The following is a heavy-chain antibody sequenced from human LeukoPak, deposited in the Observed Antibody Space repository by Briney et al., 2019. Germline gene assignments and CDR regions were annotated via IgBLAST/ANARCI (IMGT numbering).Heavy chain of an antibody. V-gene: IGHV3-23*01. CDR1: GFTFSSYS. CDR3: AKIYYDSSGYYHQHLNPFDY. Sequence: QPGGSLRLSCAASGFTFSSYSMNWVRQAPGKGLEWVSHITASGTAMFYADSVKGRFTISRDNSKNTLYLQMNSLRAEDTAVYYCAKIYYDSSGYYHQHLNPFDYWGQGTLVTVSS. D-gene: IGHD3-22*01. CDR2: ITASGTAM. J-gene: IGHJ4*02.